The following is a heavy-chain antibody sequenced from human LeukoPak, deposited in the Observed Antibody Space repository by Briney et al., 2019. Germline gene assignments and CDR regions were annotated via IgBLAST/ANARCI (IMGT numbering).Heavy chain of an antibody. Sequence: GGSLRLSCAVSGFTLSRYGMHWVRQAPGKGPEWVALISYDGGNKDYVDSVKGRFTVSRDNSRNTLYLQMNSLRPEDTAVYYCAKDRSTYNVLTGYQDYWGQGTLVTVSS. CDR3: AKDRSTYNVLTGYQDY. CDR1: GFTLSRYG. D-gene: IGHD3-9*01. CDR2: ISYDGGNK. J-gene: IGHJ4*02. V-gene: IGHV3-30*18.